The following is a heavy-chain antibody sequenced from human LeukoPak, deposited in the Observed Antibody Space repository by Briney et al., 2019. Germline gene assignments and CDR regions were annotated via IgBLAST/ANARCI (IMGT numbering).Heavy chain of an antibody. J-gene: IGHJ5*02. CDR2: IYYSAST. Sequence: PSETLSLTCTVSGGSISSYYWSWIRQPPGKGLEWIGYIYYSASTNYNPSLKSRVTISVDTSKNQFYLKLSSVTAADTAVYYCARAAVVVPAAIVWFDPWGQGTLVTVSS. CDR3: ARAAVVVPAAIVWFDP. V-gene: IGHV4-59*01. D-gene: IGHD2-2*02. CDR1: GGSISSYY.